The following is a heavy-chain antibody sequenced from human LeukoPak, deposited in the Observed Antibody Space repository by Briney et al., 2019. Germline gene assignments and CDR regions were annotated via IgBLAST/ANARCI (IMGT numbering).Heavy chain of an antibody. V-gene: IGHV3-53*01. J-gene: IGHJ3*02. Sequence: GGSLRLSCAASGFTVSSNYMSWVRQAPGKGLEWASVIYSGGSTYYADSVKGRFTISRDNSKNTLYLQMNSLRAEDTAVYYCAKDNGLTYYYDSSGPDAFDIWGQGTMVTVSS. CDR2: IYSGGST. D-gene: IGHD3-22*01. CDR3: AKDNGLTYYYDSSGPDAFDI. CDR1: GFTVSSNY.